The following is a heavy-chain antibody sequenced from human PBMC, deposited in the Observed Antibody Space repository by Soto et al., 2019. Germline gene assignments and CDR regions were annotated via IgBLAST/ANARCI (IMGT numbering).Heavy chain of an antibody. CDR3: ARWSGVGVAGMDV. J-gene: IGHJ6*02. CDR2: SFYSGIT. D-gene: IGHD3-10*01. Sequence: QVQLQESGPRLVKPLQTLSLTCTVSGDSINSGDYYWSWIRQPPGRGLEWVGYSFYSGITDYNPSLKSLITISMDTSKNQFSLRLNSVTAADTAVYFCARWSGVGVAGMDVWGQGTTVSVSS. CDR1: GDSINSGDYY. V-gene: IGHV4-30-4*01.